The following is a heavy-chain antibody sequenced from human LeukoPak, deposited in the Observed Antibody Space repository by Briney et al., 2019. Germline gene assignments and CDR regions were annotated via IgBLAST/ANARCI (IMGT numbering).Heavy chain of an antibody. CDR2: IIPIFGTA. Sequence: ASVKVSCKASGGTFSSYAISWVRQAPGQGLEWMGGIIPIFGTANYAQKFQGRVTITADKSTSTAYMELSSQRSEDTAVYYCVREAPSCSGGSCYGDYFDYWGQGTLVTVSS. CDR1: GGTFSSYA. J-gene: IGHJ4*02. V-gene: IGHV1-69*06. D-gene: IGHD2-15*01. CDR3: VREAPSCSGGSCYGDYFDY.